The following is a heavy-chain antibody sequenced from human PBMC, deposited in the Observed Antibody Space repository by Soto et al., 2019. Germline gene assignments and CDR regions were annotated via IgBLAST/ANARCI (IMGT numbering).Heavy chain of an antibody. J-gene: IGHJ4*02. Sequence: GASVKVSCKASGYTFNNYEMNWVRQAPGQRLEWMGWINAGNGDTKYSQMFQGRVTITRDTSASTAYMELSSLTSEDTAIYYCARTSGGIHLWPNYFDYWGQGTQVTVSS. V-gene: IGHV1-3*01. D-gene: IGHD5-18*01. CDR3: ARTSGGIHLWPNYFDY. CDR1: GYTFNNYE. CDR2: INAGNGDT.